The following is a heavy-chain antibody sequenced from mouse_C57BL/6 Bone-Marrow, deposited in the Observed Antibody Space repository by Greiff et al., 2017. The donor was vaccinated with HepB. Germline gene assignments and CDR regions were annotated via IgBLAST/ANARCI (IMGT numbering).Heavy chain of an antibody. Sequence: VQLKESGPGLVKPSQSLSLTCSVTGYSITSGYYWNWIRQFPANKLEWMGYISYDGSNNYNPSLKNRIPITRDTSKNQFFLKLNSVTTEDTATYYCARECYYGRDWYFDVWGTGTTVTVSS. J-gene: IGHJ1*03. CDR3: ARECYYGRDWYFDV. D-gene: IGHD1-1*01. CDR1: GYSITSGYY. V-gene: IGHV3-6*01. CDR2: ISYDGSN.